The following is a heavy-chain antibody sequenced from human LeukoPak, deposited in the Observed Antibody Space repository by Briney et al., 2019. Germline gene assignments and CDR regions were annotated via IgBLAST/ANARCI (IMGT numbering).Heavy chain of an antibody. CDR3: ACITMVRGVII. J-gene: IGHJ4*02. V-gene: IGHV3-21*01. D-gene: IGHD3-10*01. CDR1: GFTFSSYS. Sequence: GGSLRLSCAASGFTFSSYSMNWVRQAPGKGLEGVSSISSSSSYIYYADSVKGRFTIPRDNAKNSLCLQMNSLRAEDTAVYYCACITMVRGVIIWGQGTLVAVSS. CDR2: ISSSSSYI.